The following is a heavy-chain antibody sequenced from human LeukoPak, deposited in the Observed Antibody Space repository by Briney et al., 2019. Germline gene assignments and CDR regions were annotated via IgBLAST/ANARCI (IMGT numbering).Heavy chain of an antibody. D-gene: IGHD6-19*01. CDR2: ISGSGGST. J-gene: IGHJ4*02. Sequence: GGSLRLPCAASGFTFSSYAMSWVRQAPGKGLEWVSAISGSGGSTYYADSVKGRFTISRDNSKNTLYLQMNSLRAEDTAVYYCASGPDSSGWYGDYWGQGTLVTVSS. V-gene: IGHV3-23*01. CDR1: GFTFSSYA. CDR3: ASGPDSSGWYGDY.